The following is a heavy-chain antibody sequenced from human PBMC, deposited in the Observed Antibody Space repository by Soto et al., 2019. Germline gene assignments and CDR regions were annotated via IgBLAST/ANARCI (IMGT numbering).Heavy chain of an antibody. CDR1: GFSFEDYA. V-gene: IGHV3-9*01. D-gene: IGHD3-10*01. J-gene: IGHJ6*02. Sequence: EVQLVESGGGLVQPGRSLRLSCAASGFSFEDYAMHWVRQAPGKGLEWVSGIAWNSGIIGYADSVKGRFTISRDNGKNSLYLQMNRLRPEDTALYYFAKDHYVSAIYGMDVWGQGTTVTVSS. CDR3: AKDHYVSAIYGMDV. CDR2: IAWNSGII.